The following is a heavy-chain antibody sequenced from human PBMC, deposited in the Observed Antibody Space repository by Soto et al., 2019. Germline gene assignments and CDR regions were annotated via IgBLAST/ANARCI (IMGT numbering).Heavy chain of an antibody. CDR2: MKSYRGGGTT. J-gene: IGHJ6*02. D-gene: IGHD3-10*01. Sequence: PGGSLRLSCAASGFTFSSYSMIWVRQAPGKGLEWVGRMKSYRGGGTTDYAATVQGRFTISRDDSKNTLYLQMNSLRAEDTAVYYCARDTVVRGVISYYYYGMDVWGQGTTVTVSS. CDR1: GFTFSSYS. V-gene: IGHV3-15*01. CDR3: ARDTVVRGVISYYYYGMDV.